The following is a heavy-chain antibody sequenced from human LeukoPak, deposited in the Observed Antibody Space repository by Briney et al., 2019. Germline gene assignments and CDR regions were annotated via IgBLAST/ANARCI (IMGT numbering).Heavy chain of an antibody. V-gene: IGHV1-46*01. CDR1: GYTFTSYY. J-gene: IGHJ4*02. Sequence: GASVKVSCKASGYTFTSYYMHWVRQAPGQGLEWMGIINPSGGSTSYAQKFQGRVTMTRDTSTSTVYMELSSLRSEDTAVYYCARDGAVAYNVGYYFDYWGQGTLVTVSS. CDR3: ARDGAVAYNVGYYFDY. CDR2: INPSGGST. D-gene: IGHD6-19*01.